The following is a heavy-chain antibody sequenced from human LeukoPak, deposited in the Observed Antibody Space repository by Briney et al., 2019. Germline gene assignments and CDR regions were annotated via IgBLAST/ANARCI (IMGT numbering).Heavy chain of an antibody. V-gene: IGHV3-23*01. J-gene: IGHJ5*02. CDR2: ISGSGGNT. Sequence: GGSLRLSCAASGFTFNSFAMSWVRQAPGKGLEWVSAISGSGGNTYYADSVKGRFTISRDNSKNTLYLQMNNLRAEDTAVYYCAKDPYGSGSYSWFDPWGQGTLVTVSS. D-gene: IGHD3-10*01. CDR3: AKDPYGSGSYSWFDP. CDR1: GFTFNSFA.